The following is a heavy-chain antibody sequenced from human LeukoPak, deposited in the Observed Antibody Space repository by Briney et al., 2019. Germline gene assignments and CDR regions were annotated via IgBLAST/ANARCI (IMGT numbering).Heavy chain of an antibody. CDR2: IKQDGSEK. CDR3: ARDRGYYDYVWGSYRQGDAFDI. Sequence: PGGSLRLSCAASGFTFSSHWMSWVRQAPGKGLEWVANIKQDGSEKYYVDSVKGRFTISRDNAKNSLYLQMNSLRAEDTAVYYCARDRGYYDYVWGSYRQGDAFDIWGQGTMVTVSS. CDR1: GFTFSSHW. D-gene: IGHD3-16*02. V-gene: IGHV3-7*01. J-gene: IGHJ3*02.